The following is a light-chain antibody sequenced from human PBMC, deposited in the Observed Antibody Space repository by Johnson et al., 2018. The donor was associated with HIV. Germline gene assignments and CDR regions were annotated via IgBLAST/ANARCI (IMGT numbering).Light chain of an antibody. CDR2: ENT. CDR1: SSNIGNNY. Sequence: QSVLTQPPSVSAAPGQKVTISCSGSSSNIGNNYVSWYQHLPGTAPKLLIYENTKRPSGIHDRFSGSKSGTSATLGITGLWPEDEADYYCLTWKTGPRASHVFGTGTKVTVL. V-gene: IGLV1-41*01. CDR3: LTWKTGPRASHV. J-gene: IGLJ1*01.